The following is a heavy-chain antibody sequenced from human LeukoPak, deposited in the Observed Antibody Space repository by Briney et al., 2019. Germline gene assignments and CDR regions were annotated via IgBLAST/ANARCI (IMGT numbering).Heavy chain of an antibody. J-gene: IGHJ4*02. V-gene: IGHV3-23*01. CDR3: ARAVAVAELYYFDY. CDR2: ISGSGGST. D-gene: IGHD6-19*01. CDR1: GFTFSSYA. Sequence: GGSLRLSCAASGFTFSSYAMSWVRLAPGKGLEWVSAISGSGGSTYYADSVKGRFTISRDNAKNSLYLQMNSLRAEDTAVYYCARAVAVAELYYFDYWGQGTLVTVSS.